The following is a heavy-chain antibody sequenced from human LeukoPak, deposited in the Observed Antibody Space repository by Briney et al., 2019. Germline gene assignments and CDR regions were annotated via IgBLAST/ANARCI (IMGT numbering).Heavy chain of an antibody. CDR2: IYYSGST. V-gene: IGHV4-59*12. CDR3: ARNPTSKTMSRDSFDI. Sequence: KASETLSLTCTVSGGSISNYYWSWIRQPPGKELEWIGYIYYSGSTNYNPSLKSRVTISVDTPKNQFSLRLTSVTAADTAVYYCARNPTSKTMSRDSFDIWGQGTFVTVSS. D-gene: IGHD3-10*02. J-gene: IGHJ3*02. CDR1: GGSISNYY.